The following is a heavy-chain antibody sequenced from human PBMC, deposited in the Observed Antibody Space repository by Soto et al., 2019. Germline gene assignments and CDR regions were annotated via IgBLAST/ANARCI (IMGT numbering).Heavy chain of an antibody. J-gene: IGHJ4*02. V-gene: IGHV3-21*01. CDR1: GFTFSSYS. CDR2: ISSSSSYI. CDR3: ARDPNSGSHYFDY. Sequence: GGSLRLSCAASGFTFSSYSMNWVRQAPGKGLEWVSSISSSSSYIYYADSVKGRFTISRDNAKNSLYLQMNSLRAEDTAVYYCARDPNSGSHYFDYWGQGTLVTVSS. D-gene: IGHD1-26*01.